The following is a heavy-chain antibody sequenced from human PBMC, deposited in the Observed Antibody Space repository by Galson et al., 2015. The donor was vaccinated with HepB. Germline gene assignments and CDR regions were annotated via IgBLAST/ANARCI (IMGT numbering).Heavy chain of an antibody. CDR1: GYSFTSYW. CDR3: ARQVPLGGVVVPAAMNYYYYGMDV. J-gene: IGHJ6*02. CDR2: IDPSDSYT. Sequence: QSGAEVKKPGESLRISCKGSGYSFTSYWISWVRQMPGKGLEWMGRIDPSDSYTNYSPSFQGHVTISADKSISTAYLQWSSLKASDTAMYYCARQVPLGGVVVPAAMNYYYYGMDVWGQGTTVTVSS. V-gene: IGHV5-10-1*01. D-gene: IGHD2-2*01.